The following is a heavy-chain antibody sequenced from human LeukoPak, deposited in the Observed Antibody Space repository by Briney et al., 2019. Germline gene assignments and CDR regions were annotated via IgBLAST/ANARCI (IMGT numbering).Heavy chain of an antibody. J-gene: IGHJ4*02. CDR2: IYYSGST. CDR1: GGSISSGDYY. V-gene: IGHV4-30-4*01. D-gene: IGHD3-10*01. Sequence: SETLSLTCTVSGGSISSGDYYWSWIRQPPGTGLEWIGYIYYSGSTYYNPSLKSRVTISVDTSKNQFSLKLSSVTAADTAVYYCAREGSWAMVRGVIDYWGQGTLVTVSS. CDR3: AREGSWAMVRGVIDY.